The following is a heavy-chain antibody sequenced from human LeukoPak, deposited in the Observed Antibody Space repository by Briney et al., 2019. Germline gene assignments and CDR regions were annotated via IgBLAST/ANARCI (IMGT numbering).Heavy chain of an antibody. V-gene: IGHV3-23*01. D-gene: IGHD3-22*01. Sequence: GGSLRLSCAASGFTFSSYGMSWVRQAPGKGLEWVSAIRGSGGSTYYADSVKGRFTISRDNSKNTLYLQMDSLRVEDTAVYYCAKDARGYHRPIDSWGQGILVTVSS. CDR2: IRGSGGST. CDR3: AKDARGYHRPIDS. J-gene: IGHJ4*02. CDR1: GFTFSSYG.